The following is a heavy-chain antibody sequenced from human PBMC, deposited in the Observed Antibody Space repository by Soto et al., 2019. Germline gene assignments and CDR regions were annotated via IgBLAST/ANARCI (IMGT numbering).Heavy chain of an antibody. J-gene: IGHJ4*02. V-gene: IGHV4-30-4*01. CDR3: ARRTSSPYFDY. CDR2: IYYSGST. Sequence: SETLSLTCTVSGGSVSSGDYYWSWIRQPPGEGLEWIGYIYYSGSTYYNPSLKSRVPISVDPSKTQFSLTLSSAPAPATALYSCARRTSSPYFDYWRQGTLVTASS. CDR1: GGSVSSGDYY. D-gene: IGHD3-10*01.